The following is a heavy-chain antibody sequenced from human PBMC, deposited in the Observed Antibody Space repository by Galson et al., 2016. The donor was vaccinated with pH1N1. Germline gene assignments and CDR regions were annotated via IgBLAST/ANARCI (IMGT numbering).Heavy chain of an antibody. J-gene: IGHJ4*02. D-gene: IGHD2-15*01. Sequence: SVKVSCKASGYTFTGYYIHWVRQAPGQGLEWMGWIKPNSGGTKYAQKFQGRVTMTRDTSISTAFMELSSLGSDDTAIYYCARGRYCNNRDCFMGIDSWGQGTLVTVSS. CDR2: IKPNSGGT. V-gene: IGHV1-2*02. CDR1: GYTFTGYY. CDR3: ARGRYCNNRDCFMGIDS.